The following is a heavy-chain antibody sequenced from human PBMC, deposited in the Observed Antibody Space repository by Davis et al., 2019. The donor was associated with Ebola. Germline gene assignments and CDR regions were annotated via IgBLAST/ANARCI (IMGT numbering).Heavy chain of an antibody. Sequence: GESLKISCKGSGYSFTSYWIGWVRQLPGKGLEWVGIIYHGDSDTRYSQSFKGQVTISADKSISTANLQWSSLKASDTAMYYCARLSAGTAYLSYYYYGTDVWGKGTTVTVSS. CDR2: IYHGDSDT. CDR1: GYSFTSYW. D-gene: IGHD6-19*01. CDR3: ARLSAGTAYLSYYYYGTDV. V-gene: IGHV5-51*01. J-gene: IGHJ6*04.